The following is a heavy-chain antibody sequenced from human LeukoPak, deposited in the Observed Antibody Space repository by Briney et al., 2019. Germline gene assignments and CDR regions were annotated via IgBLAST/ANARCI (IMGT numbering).Heavy chain of an antibody. CDR2: INPSGGST. CDR3: ASIAAAGTGPYYYYYYMDV. V-gene: IGHV1-46*01. J-gene: IGHJ6*03. CDR1: GDTFSSYY. D-gene: IGHD6-13*01. Sequence: ASVKVSCKASGDTFSSYYMHWVRQAPGQGLEWMGIINPSGGSTSYAQKFQGRVTMTRDTSTSTVYMELSSLRSEDTAVYYCASIAAAGTGPYYYYYYMDVWGKGTTVTVSS.